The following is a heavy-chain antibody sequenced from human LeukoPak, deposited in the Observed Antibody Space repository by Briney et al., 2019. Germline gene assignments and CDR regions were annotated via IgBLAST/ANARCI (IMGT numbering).Heavy chain of an antibody. D-gene: IGHD3-16*02. CDR1: GFTFSSYA. CDR2: ISGHSDST. J-gene: IGHJ4*02. Sequence: GGSLRLSRAASGFTFSSYAMSWVRQAPGQGPEWVSGISGHSDSTYHADSVKGRFTISRDNSKNTLYLQINSLRAEDTAVYYCAGYVWGTYRYTNYWGQGTLVTVSS. V-gene: IGHV3-23*01. CDR3: AGYVWGTYRYTNY.